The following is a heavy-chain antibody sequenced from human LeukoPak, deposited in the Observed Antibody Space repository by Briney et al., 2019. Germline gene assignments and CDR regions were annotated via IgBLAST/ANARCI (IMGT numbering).Heavy chain of an antibody. D-gene: IGHD1-1*01. J-gene: IGHJ3*02. CDR2: IYYSGST. Sequence: PSETLSLTCTVSGGSISSSSYYWGWIRQPPGKGLEWIGSIYYSGSTYYNPSLKSRVTISVDTSKHQFSLKLSSVTAADTAVYYCARVLSTGTTFDAFDIWGQGTMVTVSS. V-gene: IGHV4-39*07. CDR1: GGSISSSSYY. CDR3: ARVLSTGTTFDAFDI.